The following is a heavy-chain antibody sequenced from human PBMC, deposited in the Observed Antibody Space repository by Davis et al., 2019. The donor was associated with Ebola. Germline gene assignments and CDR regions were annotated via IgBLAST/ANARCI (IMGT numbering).Heavy chain of an antibody. Sequence: GSLRLSCAVYGGSFSGHYWSWIRQPPGKGLEWIGEINHSGSTKYDPSLKSRVTISVDTSKSQFSLKVSSVTAADTAVYYCARVLQEVVRLDPWGQGTLVTVSS. D-gene: IGHD6-6*01. CDR1: GGSFSGHY. CDR3: ARVLQEVVRLDP. CDR2: INHSGST. V-gene: IGHV4-34*01. J-gene: IGHJ5*02.